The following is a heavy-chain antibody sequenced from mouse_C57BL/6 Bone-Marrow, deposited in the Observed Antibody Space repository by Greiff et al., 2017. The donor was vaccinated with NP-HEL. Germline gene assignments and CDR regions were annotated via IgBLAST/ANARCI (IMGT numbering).Heavy chain of an antibody. D-gene: IGHD2-4*01. CDR1: GFTFTDYY. Sequence: EVKLVESGGGLVQPGGSLSLSCAASGFTFTDYYMSWVRQPPGTALEWLGFIRNKAHGYTTEYSASVKGRFTISRDNSQSILYLRMNALRAEDSATYYCARSIYYDYADDPFNAMDYWGHGTSVTVSS. CDR3: ARSIYYDYADDPFNAMDY. CDR2: IRNKAHGYTT. J-gene: IGHJ4*01. V-gene: IGHV7-3*01.